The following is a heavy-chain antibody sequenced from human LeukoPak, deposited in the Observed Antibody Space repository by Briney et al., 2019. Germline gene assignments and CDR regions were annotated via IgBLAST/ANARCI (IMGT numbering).Heavy chain of an antibody. D-gene: IGHD3-10*01. CDR2: ICYDGRNK. CDR3: AREPYRGGFEH. J-gene: IGHJ4*02. Sequence: RRSLRLSCAASGFTVSSYDMHWVRQAPGKGLEWVSVICYDGRNKYYADSVKGRFTISRDNSKNTLYLKMNSLRAEDTDVYYCAREPYRGGFEHWGQGTLVTVSS. V-gene: IGHV3-33*01. CDR1: GFTVSSYD.